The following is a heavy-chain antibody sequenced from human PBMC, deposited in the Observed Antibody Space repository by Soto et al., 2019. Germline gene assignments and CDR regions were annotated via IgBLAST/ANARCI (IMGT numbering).Heavy chain of an antibody. D-gene: IGHD3-22*01. J-gene: IGHJ5*02. CDR3: ARVLYDSSGSNWFDP. V-gene: IGHV4-30-2*01. CDR1: GGSISSGGYS. Sequence: SETLSLTCAVSGGSISSGGYSWSWIRQPPGKGLEWIGYIYHSGSTYYNPSLKSRVTISVDRSKNQFSLKLSSVTAADTAVYYCARVLYDSSGSNWFDPWGQGTLVTVS. CDR2: IYHSGST.